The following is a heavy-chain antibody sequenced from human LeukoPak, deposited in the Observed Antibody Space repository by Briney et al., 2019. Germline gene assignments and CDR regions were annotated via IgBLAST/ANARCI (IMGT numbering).Heavy chain of an antibody. CDR3: VRDSGWELRHFFFDD. CDR2: ISPSNGDT. CDR1: GYTFTSYS. D-gene: IGHD4-23*01. J-gene: IGHJ4*02. V-gene: IGHV1-18*04. Sequence: GASVKVSCKASGYTFTSYSINWVRRAPGQGLEWMGWISPSNGDTSYAQKVQDRVTMTTDTSTTTVHMELRSLGSDDTAIYYCVRDSGWELRHFFFDDWGQGTLVTVSS.